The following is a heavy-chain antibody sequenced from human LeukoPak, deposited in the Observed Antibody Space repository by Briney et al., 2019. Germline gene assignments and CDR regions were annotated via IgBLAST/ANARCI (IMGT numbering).Heavy chain of an antibody. J-gene: IGHJ4*02. Sequence: PGGSLRLSCAASGFTFSDYYMSWIRHAPGKGLEWVSYISSSGSTIYYADSVKGRFTISRDNAKNSLYLQMNSLRAEDTAVYYCARTRTATAIWGDFDYWGQGTLVTVSS. CDR2: ISSSGSTI. D-gene: IGHD2-2*02. V-gene: IGHV3-11*01. CDR3: ARTRTATAIWGDFDY. CDR1: GFTFSDYY.